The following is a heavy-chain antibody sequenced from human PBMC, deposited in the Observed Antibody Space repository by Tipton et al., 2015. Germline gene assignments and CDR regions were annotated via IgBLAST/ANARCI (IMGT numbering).Heavy chain of an antibody. CDR1: GFTFSSYG. J-gene: IGHJ6*02. V-gene: IGHV3-30*18. CDR3: AKDQFEGSSWYPYYYYYGIDV. CDR2: ISYDGSNK. Sequence: RSLRLSCAASGFTFSSYGMYWVRQAPGKGLEWVAVISYDGSNKYYADSVKGRFTISRDNSKNTLYLQMNSLRAEDTALYYCAKDQFEGSSWYPYYYYYGIDVWGQGTTVTVSS. D-gene: IGHD6-13*01.